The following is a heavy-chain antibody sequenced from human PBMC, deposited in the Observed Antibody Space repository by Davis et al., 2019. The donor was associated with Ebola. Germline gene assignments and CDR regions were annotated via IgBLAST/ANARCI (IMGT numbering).Heavy chain of an antibody. Sequence: SETLSLTCTVSGGSMSSYYWSWIRQHPGKGLEWIGHIFYSGTTSYNPSLKSRIAISVDTSQNQFSLKVNSVTAADTAVYYCAQDRLAAAGYYYGMDVWGQGTPVTVSS. V-gene: IGHV4-59*06. CDR2: IFYSGTT. J-gene: IGHJ6*02. D-gene: IGHD6-13*01. CDR3: AQDRLAAAGYYYGMDV. CDR1: GGSMSSYY.